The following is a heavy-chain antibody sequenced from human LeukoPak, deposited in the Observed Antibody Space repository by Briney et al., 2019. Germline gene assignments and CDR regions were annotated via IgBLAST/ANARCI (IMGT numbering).Heavy chain of an antibody. V-gene: IGHV3-23*01. CDR3: AKEQLQIGASWFDP. CDR1: GFTFSNYA. J-gene: IGHJ5*02. D-gene: IGHD5-24*01. CDR2: ISGSGADT. Sequence: GGSLRLSCTASGFTFSNYAMSRVRQAPGKGLEWVSPISGSGADTFYADSVKGRFTVSRDNGKNTLYLQMNSLRAEDTALYYCAKEQLQIGASWFDPWGQGTLVTVSS.